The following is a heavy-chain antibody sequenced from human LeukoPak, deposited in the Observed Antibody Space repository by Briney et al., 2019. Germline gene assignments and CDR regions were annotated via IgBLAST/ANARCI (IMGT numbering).Heavy chain of an antibody. CDR2: IYHSGST. J-gene: IGHJ3*02. CDR3: ARFAYDILTGYGPKAFDI. D-gene: IGHD3-9*01. CDR1: GGSISSGGYS. Sequence: SQTLSLTCAVSGGSISSGGYSWSWIRQPPGKGLEWIGYIYHSGSTYYNPSLKSRVTISVDRSKNQFSLKLSSVTAADTAVYYCARFAYDILTGYGPKAFDIWGQGTMVTVSS. V-gene: IGHV4-30-2*01.